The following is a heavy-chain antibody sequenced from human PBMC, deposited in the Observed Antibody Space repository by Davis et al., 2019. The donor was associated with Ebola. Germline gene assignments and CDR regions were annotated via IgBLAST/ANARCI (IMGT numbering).Heavy chain of an antibody. CDR2: IYYSGST. J-gene: IGHJ6*02. V-gene: IGHV4-61*01. Sequence: SETLSLTCTVSGGSVSSGSYYWSWIRQPPGKGLEWIGYIYYSGSTNYNPSLKSRVTISVDTSKNQFSLKLSSVTAADTAVYYCARGKYYYGMDVWGQGTTVTVSS. CDR3: ARGKYYYGMDV. CDR1: GGSVSSGSYY.